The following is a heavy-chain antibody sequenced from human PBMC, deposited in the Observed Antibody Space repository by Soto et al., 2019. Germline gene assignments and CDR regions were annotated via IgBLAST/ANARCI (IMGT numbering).Heavy chain of an antibody. Sequence: PSETLSLTCTVSGASINSGGYYWGWIRQPPGKGLEWIGSIYYSGSTYYNPSLKSRVTISVDTSKNQFSLKLSSVTAADTAVYYCATQEVGGSYVYTFDPWGQGTLVTVSS. CDR3: ATQEVGGSYVYTFDP. CDR1: GASINSGGYY. CDR2: IYYSGST. J-gene: IGHJ5*02. D-gene: IGHD1-26*01. V-gene: IGHV4-39*01.